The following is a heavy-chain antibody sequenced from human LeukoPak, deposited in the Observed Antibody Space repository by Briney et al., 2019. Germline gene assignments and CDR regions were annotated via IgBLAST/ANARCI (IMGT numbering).Heavy chain of an antibody. Sequence: GGSLRLSCAPSGVTFRAYVMCWVSAGLGKGGGWGSGISGSGDYTYYADSVKGRFTISRDNSKNTLYLQMNSLRAEDTAVYYCAKPSGVLLITNPQSWGQGTLVTVSS. CDR3: AKPSGVLLITNPQS. V-gene: IGHV3-23*01. CDR2: ISGSGDYT. D-gene: IGHD2/OR15-2a*01. J-gene: IGHJ5*02. CDR1: GVTFRAYV.